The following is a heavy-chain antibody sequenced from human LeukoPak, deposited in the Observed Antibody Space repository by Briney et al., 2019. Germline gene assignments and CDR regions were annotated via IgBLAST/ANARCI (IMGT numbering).Heavy chain of an antibody. CDR1: GYTFTASY. V-gene: IGHV1-2*02. Sequence: ASVKVSCKASGYTFTASYMNWVRQAPGQGLEWMGWINPNSGGTNYAQKFQGRVTMTRDTSINTAYMELSRLRSDDTAVYYCASLVVVVAGTDALDIWGQGTMVTVSS. J-gene: IGHJ3*02. CDR2: INPNSGGT. CDR3: ASLVVVVAGTDALDI. D-gene: IGHD2-15*01.